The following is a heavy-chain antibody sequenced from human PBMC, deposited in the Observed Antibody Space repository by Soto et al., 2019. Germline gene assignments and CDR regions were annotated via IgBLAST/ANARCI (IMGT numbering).Heavy chain of an antibody. V-gene: IGHV2-5*02. D-gene: IGHD3-22*01. CDR1: GFSLSTSGVG. CDR2: IYWDDDK. Sequence: QITLKESGPTLVKPTQTLTLTCTFSGFSLSTSGVGVGWIRQPPGTALEWLALIYWDDDKRYSPSLKSRLTITKDTSKNQVVLTMTNMDPVDTATYYCALSYYYDSSGYFDYWGQGTLVTVSS. J-gene: IGHJ4*02. CDR3: ALSYYYDSSGYFDY.